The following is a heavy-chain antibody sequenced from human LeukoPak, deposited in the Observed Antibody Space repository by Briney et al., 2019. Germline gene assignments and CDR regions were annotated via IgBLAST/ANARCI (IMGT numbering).Heavy chain of an antibody. D-gene: IGHD6-13*01. CDR2: INWNGGST. CDR3: ARDGPLGGIAASLYNWFDP. J-gene: IGHJ5*02. V-gene: IGHV3-20*01. Sequence: GGSLRLSCAASGFTFDDYGMSWVRQAPGKGLEWVSGINWNGGSTGYADSVKGRFTISRDNAMNSLYLQTNSLRAEDTALYHCARDGPLGGIAASLYNWFDPWGQGTLVTVSS. CDR1: GFTFDDYG.